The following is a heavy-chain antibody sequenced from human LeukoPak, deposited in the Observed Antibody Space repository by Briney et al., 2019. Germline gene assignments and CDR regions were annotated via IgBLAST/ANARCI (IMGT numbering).Heavy chain of an antibody. CDR1: GYTFTSYY. CDR2: TSAYDGNT. CDR3: ARDPRYYYDSSGYWYYFDY. D-gene: IGHD3-22*01. V-gene: IGHV1-18*04. J-gene: IGHJ4*02. Sequence: ASVKVSCKASGYTFTSYYMHWVRQAPGQALEWMEWTSAYDGNTNYAQKLQGRVTMTTDTSTSPAHMQLRSLRSEDTDVSYCARDPRYYYDSSGYWYYFDYWGQGTLVTVSS.